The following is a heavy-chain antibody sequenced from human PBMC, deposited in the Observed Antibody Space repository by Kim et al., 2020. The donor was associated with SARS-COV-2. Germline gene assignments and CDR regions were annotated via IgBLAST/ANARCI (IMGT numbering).Heavy chain of an antibody. D-gene: IGHD6-6*01. CDR2: ISWDGRST. J-gene: IGHJ6*01. V-gene: IGHV3-43*01. CDR1: GFTFDDYN. CDR3: TKARGVYSSSLGGMDV. Sequence: GGSLRLSCAASGFTFDDYNIHWVRQAPGKGPEWVSLISWDGRSTYYGDSLKGRFTISRDNSKHSVYLQMNSLKIEDTALYYCTKARGVYSSSLGGMDVWG.